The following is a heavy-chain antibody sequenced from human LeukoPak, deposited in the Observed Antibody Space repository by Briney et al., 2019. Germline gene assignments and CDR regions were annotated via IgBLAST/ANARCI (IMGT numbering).Heavy chain of an antibody. CDR1: GGTFSSYA. CDR2: IIPILGIA. V-gene: IGHV1-69*04. CDR3: ARDIGGYDWDYFDY. D-gene: IGHD5-12*01. J-gene: IGHJ4*02. Sequence: SVKVSCKASGGTFSSYAISWVRQAPGQGLEWMGRIIPILGIANYAQKFQGRVTITADKSTNTVYMELSSLRSEDTAVYYCARDIGGYDWDYFDYWGQGTLVTVSS.